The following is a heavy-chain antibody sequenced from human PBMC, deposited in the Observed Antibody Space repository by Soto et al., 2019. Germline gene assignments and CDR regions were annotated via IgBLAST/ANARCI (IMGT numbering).Heavy chain of an antibody. Sequence: GGSLRLSCAASGFTFSDYYMDWVRKAPGTGLEWVVRSRNRANSHSTEYAASVKGRFTVSRDDSKNSVYLQMNSLKIDDTAEYHCARPDSSGFLAFWAKGTQVPVS. CDR1: GFTFSDYY. CDR3: ARPDSSGFLAF. CDR2: SRNRANSHST. V-gene: IGHV3-72*01. J-gene: IGHJ4*02. D-gene: IGHD3-22*01.